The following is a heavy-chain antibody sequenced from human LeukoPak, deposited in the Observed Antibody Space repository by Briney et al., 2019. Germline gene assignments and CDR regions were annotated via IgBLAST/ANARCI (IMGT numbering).Heavy chain of an antibody. J-gene: IGHJ4*02. CDR2: ISYDGTNK. CDR3: AKDPSLYLYSSNWYVDY. V-gene: IGHV3-30-3*01. D-gene: IGHD6-13*01. CDR1: GFTFSTYS. Sequence: GGSLRLSCAASGFTFSTYSLYWVRQAPGKGLEWVAVISYDGTNKYYADSVKGRFTISRDNSKNTLYLQLNSLRAEDTAVYYCAKDPSLYLYSSNWYVDYWGQGTLVTVSS.